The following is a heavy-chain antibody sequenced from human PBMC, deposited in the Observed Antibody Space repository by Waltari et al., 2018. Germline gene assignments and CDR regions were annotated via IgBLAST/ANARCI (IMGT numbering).Heavy chain of an antibody. CDR1: GASLLRSSHY. Sequence: HLQESGPKLVKPSETLSLICSVSGASLLRSSHYWGWVRQPPGRGMEWIGNVYYTGIAFYNPSLRSRVNMSVDTSKNEFSLSLTSVTAADTSVYFCARHERGWQVVKNSHFDYWGQGILVSVSS. V-gene: IGHV4-39*01. CDR2: VYYTGIA. D-gene: IGHD6-19*01. CDR3: ARHERGWQVVKNSHFDY. J-gene: IGHJ4*02.